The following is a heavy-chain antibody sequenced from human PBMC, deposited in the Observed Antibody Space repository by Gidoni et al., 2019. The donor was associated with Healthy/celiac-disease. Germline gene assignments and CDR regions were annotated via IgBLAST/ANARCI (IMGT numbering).Heavy chain of an antibody. CDR2: YRGRCGRK. Sequence: EVQLVESGGGLVQPGGSLRLSCAASGFTFSSSAMSVVRQAPGKGLEWVLGYRGRCGRKNDEGSGEGRFTSFREKSKNTRYLQMNRLRTEDTAVYYCAKGRGQQLVRDAYNWFDPWGQGTLVTVSS. CDR1: GFTFSSSA. CDR3: AKGRGQQLVRDAYNWFDP. D-gene: IGHD6-13*01. J-gene: IGHJ5*02. V-gene: IGHV3-23*04.